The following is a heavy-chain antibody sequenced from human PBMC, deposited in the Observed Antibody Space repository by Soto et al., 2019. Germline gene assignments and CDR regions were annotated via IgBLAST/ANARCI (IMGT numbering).Heavy chain of an antibody. CDR3: GGLGGHCGGSNCYGFYGVDV. J-gene: IGHJ6*02. CDR2: FHYSGTT. Sequence: QLQLLESGPGLVKPSETLSLTCTVSGGSISSGPYSWGWIRQPPGKGLEWIGPFHYSGTTRNSPALESRVTISDATAKNPFALKMRSVTAADTAVYYCGGLGGHCGGSNCYGFYGVDVWGQGTTVFVSS. D-gene: IGHD2-21*01. CDR1: GGSISSGPYS. V-gene: IGHV4-39*01.